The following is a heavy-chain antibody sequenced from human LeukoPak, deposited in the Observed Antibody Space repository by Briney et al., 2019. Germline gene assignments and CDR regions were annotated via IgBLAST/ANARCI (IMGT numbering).Heavy chain of an antibody. CDR2: ISAYNGNT. Sequence: GASVKVSCKASGYTFTSYSFNWVRQAPGQGLEWMAWISAYNGNTNYAQKFQGRLTLTRDTSTNTAYMELRSLRSDDTAIYFCARGMSGYTEDPFDVWGQRTLVTVSS. CDR3: ARGMSGYTEDPFDV. J-gene: IGHJ3*01. V-gene: IGHV1-18*01. D-gene: IGHD5-12*01. CDR1: GYTFTSYS.